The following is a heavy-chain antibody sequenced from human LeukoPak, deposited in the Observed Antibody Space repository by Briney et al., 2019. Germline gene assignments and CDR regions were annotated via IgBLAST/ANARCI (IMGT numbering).Heavy chain of an antibody. V-gene: IGHV5-51*01. CDR3: ARSLTTVTTDYYYYMDV. CDR1: GYSFTSYW. Sequence: KFGESLKISCKGSGYSFTSYWIGWVRQMPGKGLEWMGIIYPGDSNTRYSPSFQGQVTISADKSISTAYPQWSSLKASDTAMYYCARSLTTVTTDYYYYMDVWGKGTTVTVSS. J-gene: IGHJ6*03. CDR2: IYPGDSNT. D-gene: IGHD4-11*01.